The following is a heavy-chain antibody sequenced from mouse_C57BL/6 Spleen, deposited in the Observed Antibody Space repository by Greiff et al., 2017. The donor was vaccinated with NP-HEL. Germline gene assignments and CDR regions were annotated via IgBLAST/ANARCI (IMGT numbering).Heavy chain of an antibody. V-gene: IGHV1-52*01. Sequence: QVQLQQPGAELVRPGSSVKLSCKASGYTFTSYWMQWVKQRPIQGLEWIGNIDPSDSETHYNQKFKDKATLTVDKSSSTAYMQISSLTSEDSAVSYCAREGDWDVRFAYWGQGTLVTVSA. CDR3: AREGDWDVRFAY. CDR1: GYTFTSYW. D-gene: IGHD4-1*01. CDR2: IDPSDSET. J-gene: IGHJ3*01.